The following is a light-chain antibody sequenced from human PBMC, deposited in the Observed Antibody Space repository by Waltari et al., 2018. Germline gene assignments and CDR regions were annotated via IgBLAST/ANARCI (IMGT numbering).Light chain of an antibody. Sequence: QSALTQPASVSGSPGQSITISCTGTRSDIGYYNYVSWYQHHPGTAPTLMIYDVSNRPSGVSNRFSGSKSGDTASLTISGLQAEDEAEYYCSSFTTRNTWVFGGGTKLTVL. J-gene: IGLJ3*02. V-gene: IGLV2-14*03. CDR1: RSDIGYYNY. CDR3: SSFTTRNTWV. CDR2: DVS.